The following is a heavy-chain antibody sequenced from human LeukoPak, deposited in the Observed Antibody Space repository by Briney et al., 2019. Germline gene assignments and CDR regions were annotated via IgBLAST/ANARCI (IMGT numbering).Heavy chain of an antibody. J-gene: IGHJ6*03. D-gene: IGHD3-10*01. CDR2: IYYSGST. V-gene: IGHV4-59*01. CDR3: ASGIRFGELVHYYYYMDV. CDR1: GGSISSYY. Sequence: PSETLPLTCTVSGGSISSYYWSWIRQPPGKGLEWIGYIYYSGSTNYTPSLKSRVTISVDTSKNQFSLKLSSVTAADTAVYYCASGIRFGELVHYYYYMDVWGKGTTVTVSS.